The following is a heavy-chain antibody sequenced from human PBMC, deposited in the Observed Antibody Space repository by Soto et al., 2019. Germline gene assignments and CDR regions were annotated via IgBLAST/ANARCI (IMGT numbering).Heavy chain of an antibody. J-gene: IGHJ6*03. CDR3: AKVEGSSGWPNYYYYYMDV. CDR2: ISGSGGST. V-gene: IGHV3-23*01. CDR1: GFTFSSYA. D-gene: IGHD6-19*01. Sequence: EVQLLESGGGLVQPGGSLRLSCAAYGFTFSSYAMSWVRQAPGKGLEWVSAISGSGGSTYYADSVKGRFTISRDNSKNTLYLQMNSLRAEDTAVYYCAKVEGSSGWPNYYYYYMDVWGKGTTVTVSS.